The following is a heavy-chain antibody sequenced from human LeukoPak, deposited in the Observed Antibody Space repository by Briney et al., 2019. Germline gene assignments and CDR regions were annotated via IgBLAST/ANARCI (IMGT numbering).Heavy chain of an antibody. Sequence: PGEALKISLKGSGYRFASYWIGWVRPMPGKGVEGMGIIYPGESDTRYSPSFQGQVTISADKSISTAYLQWSSLKASDTAMYYCARGGHGSGYLKGPDHYYYYMDVWGKGTTVTVSS. J-gene: IGHJ6*03. V-gene: IGHV5-51*01. CDR1: GYRFASYW. CDR2: IYPGESDT. CDR3: ARGGHGSGYLKGPDHYYYYMDV. D-gene: IGHD3-3*01.